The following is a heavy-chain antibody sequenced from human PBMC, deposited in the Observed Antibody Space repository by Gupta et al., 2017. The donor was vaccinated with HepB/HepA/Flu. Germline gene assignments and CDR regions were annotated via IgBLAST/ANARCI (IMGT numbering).Heavy chain of an antibody. V-gene: IGHV3-48*03. Sequence: EVQLVESGGGLVQPGGSLRLSCAASGFTFSSYEMNWVRQAPGKGLEWVSYISSSGSTIYYADSVKGRFTISRDNAKNSLYLQMNSLRAEDTAVYYCVKGIFGNYGYYFDYWGQGTLVTVSS. J-gene: IGHJ4*02. D-gene: IGHD3-3*01. CDR3: VKGIFGNYGYYFDY. CDR2: ISSSGSTI. CDR1: GFTFSSYE.